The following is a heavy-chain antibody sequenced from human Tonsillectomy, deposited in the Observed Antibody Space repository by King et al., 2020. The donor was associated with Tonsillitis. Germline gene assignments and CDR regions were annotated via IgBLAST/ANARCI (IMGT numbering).Heavy chain of an antibody. CDR3: AGCDLYSSGWLDAFDI. Sequence: PSSPLSLPFAFYCFSFLFYYLLFLLPPPGHGLSFLVSLHPRGRPPSPPSLTSRVTLSVDPSPNQFSLKLSSVTAAATAVYSCAGCDLYSSGWLDAFDIWGQGTMVTVSS. V-gene: IGHV4-34*01. CDR2: LHPRGRP. CDR1: CFSFLFYY. J-gene: IGHJ3*02. D-gene: IGHD6-19*01.